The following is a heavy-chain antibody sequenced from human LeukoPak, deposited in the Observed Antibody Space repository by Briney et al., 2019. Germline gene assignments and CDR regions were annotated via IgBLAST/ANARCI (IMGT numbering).Heavy chain of an antibody. CDR3: ARDNPRDFWSNFDY. CDR2: IIPILGIA. D-gene: IGHD3-3*01. Sequence: SVKVSCKASGGTFSSYTISWVRQAPGQGLEWMGRIIPILGIANYAQEFQGRVTITADKSTSTAYMELSSLRSEDAAVYYCARDNPRDFWSNFDYWGQGTLVTVSS. J-gene: IGHJ4*02. CDR1: GGTFSSYT. V-gene: IGHV1-69*04.